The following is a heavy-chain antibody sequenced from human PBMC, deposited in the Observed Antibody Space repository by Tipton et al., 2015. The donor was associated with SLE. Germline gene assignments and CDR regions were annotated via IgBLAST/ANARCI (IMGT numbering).Heavy chain of an antibody. D-gene: IGHD3-3*01. J-gene: IGHJ4*02. Sequence: SLRLSCTASGFTFGDYAMSWVRQAPGKGLEWVGFIRSKTYGGTIQYAASVKGRFTISRHDSKSIAYLQLNSLRAEDTAVYYCARGFWNGFYIGYFDSWGQGAPVTVSS. CDR2: IRSKTYGGTI. CDR3: ARGFWNGFYIGYFDS. CDR1: GFTFGDYA. V-gene: IGHV3-49*04.